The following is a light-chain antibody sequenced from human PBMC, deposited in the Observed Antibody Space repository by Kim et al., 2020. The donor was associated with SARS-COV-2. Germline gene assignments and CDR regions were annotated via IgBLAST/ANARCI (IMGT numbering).Light chain of an antibody. Sequence: DIAMTQSPDSLAVSLGERATINCKSSQSVLYSSDNRNYLVWYQQKPGQPPKLLIYWASTRASGVPDRFSASGSGTDFTLTISGLQAEDVAVYYCQQHYSTPRTFGQGTKVDIK. CDR1: QSVLYSSDNRNY. V-gene: IGKV4-1*01. J-gene: IGKJ1*01. CDR3: QQHYSTPRT. CDR2: WAS.